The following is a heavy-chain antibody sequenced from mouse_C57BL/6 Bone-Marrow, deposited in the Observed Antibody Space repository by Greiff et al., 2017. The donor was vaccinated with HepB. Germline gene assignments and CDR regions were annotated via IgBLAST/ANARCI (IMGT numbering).Heavy chain of an antibody. J-gene: IGHJ2*01. Sequence: QVQLQQSGAELMKPGASVKLSCKATGYTFTGYWIEWVKQRPGHGLEWIGEILPGSGSTNYNEKFKGKATFTADTSSNTAYMQLSSLTTEDSAIYYCASQTPFYGSSSYYFDDWGQGTTLTVSS. CDR3: ASQTPFYGSSSYYFDD. CDR2: ILPGSGST. D-gene: IGHD1-1*01. V-gene: IGHV1-9*01. CDR1: GYTFTGYW.